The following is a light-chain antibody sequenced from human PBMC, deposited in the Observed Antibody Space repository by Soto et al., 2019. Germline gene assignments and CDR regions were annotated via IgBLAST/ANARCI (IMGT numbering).Light chain of an antibody. J-gene: IGKJ3*01. CDR1: QGVSSSY. CDR3: QLYGSSPLFT. CDR2: GAS. V-gene: IGKV3-20*01. Sequence: EIVLTQSPGTLSLSPGERVTLSCRASQGVSSSYLAWYQQKPGQAPRLLIYGASSRATGIPDRFRGSGSVTDFTLTISRLEPEDFAVYYCQLYGSSPLFTFGPGTKVAIK.